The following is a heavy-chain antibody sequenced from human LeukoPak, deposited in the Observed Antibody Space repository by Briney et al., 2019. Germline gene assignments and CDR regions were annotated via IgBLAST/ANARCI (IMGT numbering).Heavy chain of an antibody. V-gene: IGHV3-23*01. CDR3: AKDIHDFWSGYYGY. J-gene: IGHJ4*02. D-gene: IGHD3-3*01. CDR2: ISGSGDST. Sequence: GGSLRLSCAASGFTFSSYAMSWVRQAPGKGLEWVSAISGSGDSTYYADSVKGRFTISRDNSKNTLYLQMNSLRAEDTAVYYCAKDIHDFWSGYYGYWGQGTLVTVSS. CDR1: GFTFSSYA.